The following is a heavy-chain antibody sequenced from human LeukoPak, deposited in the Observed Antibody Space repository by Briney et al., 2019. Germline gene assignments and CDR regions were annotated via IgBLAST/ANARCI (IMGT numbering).Heavy chain of an antibody. CDR3: VVSVTTIRY. V-gene: IGHV4-39*01. CDR2: IYYSGST. D-gene: IGHD2-21*02. Sequence: SETLSLTCTVSGVSISSSSYYWGWLRQPPGKGLEWIGSIYYSGSTYCNPSLKSRVTISVDTSKNQFSLKLSSVTAADTAVYYCVVSVTTIRYWGQGTLVTVSS. J-gene: IGHJ4*02. CDR1: GVSISSSSYY.